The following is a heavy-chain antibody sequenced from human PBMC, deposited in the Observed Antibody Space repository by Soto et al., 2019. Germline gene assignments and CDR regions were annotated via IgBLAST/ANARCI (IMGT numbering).Heavy chain of an antibody. CDR2: INGNTCHT. Sequence: QVQLVQSGAEVREPGASVKVSCKTSGYTFSRYGITWVRQAPGQGLEWMGWINGNTCHTIYAMNLEHRLTISTDTSTSTAYMELMSLKSDDTAVYYCAIERKWEPLPYWGQGALVTVSS. CDR1: GYTFSRYG. J-gene: IGHJ4*02. V-gene: IGHV1-18*01. CDR3: AIERKWEPLPY. D-gene: IGHD1-26*01.